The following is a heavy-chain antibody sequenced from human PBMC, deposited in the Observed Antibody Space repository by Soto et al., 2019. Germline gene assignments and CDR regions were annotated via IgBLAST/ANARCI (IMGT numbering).Heavy chain of an antibody. J-gene: IGHJ4*02. CDR1: GFTFSSYA. CDR2: VTGSGSST. Sequence: PGGSLRLSCAVSGFTFSSYAMSWVRQAPGKGLEWVSVVTGSGSSTYYADSVKGRFTISRDNSKNTLYVQMNSLRAEDTAIYYCARGALLDLLSPVDYWGQGALVTVSS. V-gene: IGHV3-23*01. D-gene: IGHD2-15*01. CDR3: ARGALLDLLSPVDY.